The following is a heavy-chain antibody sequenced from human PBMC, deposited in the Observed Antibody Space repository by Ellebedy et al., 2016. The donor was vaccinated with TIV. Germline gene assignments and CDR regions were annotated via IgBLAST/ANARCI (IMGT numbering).Heavy chain of an antibody. CDR1: GFTFSHYY. CDR2: IDQNGVEK. D-gene: IGHD6-13*01. V-gene: IGHV3-7*01. CDR3: ARSSSSWYF. J-gene: IGHJ4*02. Sequence: GESLKISCAASGFTFSHYYMTWVRQAPGKGLAWVANIDQNGVEKSYVDSVKGRFTISRDNAGNSLFLHMNSLRAEDTAIYYCARSSSSWYFWGQGTLVTVSS.